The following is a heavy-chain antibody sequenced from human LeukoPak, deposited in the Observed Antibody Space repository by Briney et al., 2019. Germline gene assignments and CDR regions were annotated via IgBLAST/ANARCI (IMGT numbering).Heavy chain of an antibody. CDR3: ANSLGVVAREYFQH. V-gene: IGHV3-30*02. J-gene: IGHJ1*01. CDR2: LRHDGTEK. D-gene: IGHD2-15*01. CDR1: GFTISNYG. Sequence: GGSLRLSCAASGFTISNYGMHWLRQAPGTGLEWVAFLRHDGTEKKYADSVTGRFTISGDSSKSTLYLQMNSLRPEDTAVYYCANSLGVVAREYFQHWGQGALVTVSS.